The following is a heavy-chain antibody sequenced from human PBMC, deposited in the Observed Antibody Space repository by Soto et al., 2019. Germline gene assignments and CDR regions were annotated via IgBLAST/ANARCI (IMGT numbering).Heavy chain of an antibody. V-gene: IGHV3-30*18. J-gene: IGHJ3*02. CDR1: GFTFSSYG. D-gene: IGHD3-3*01. CDR2: ISYDGSNK. Sequence: QVQLVESGGGVVQPGRSLRLSCAASGFTFSSYGMHWVRQAPGKGLEWVAVISYDGSNKYYADSVKGRFTISRDNSKNTLYLQMNSLRAEDTAVYYCAKDFWSGRDDAFDIWGQGTMGTVSS. CDR3: AKDFWSGRDDAFDI.